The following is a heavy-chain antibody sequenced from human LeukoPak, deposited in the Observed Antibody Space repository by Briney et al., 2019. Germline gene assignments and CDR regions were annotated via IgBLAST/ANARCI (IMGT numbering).Heavy chain of an antibody. CDR2: ISRSSAAK. J-gene: IGHJ4*02. CDR1: GFTFSSYN. V-gene: IGHV3-21*01. Sequence: GGSLRLSCAASGFTFSSYNMNWVRQAPGKGLEWVSAISRSSAAKLYADSVKGRFTISRDNAKNSLYLQMNSLRAEDTAVYFCAGDGSQEENYLSGRYILADSWGQGTLVSVSS. CDR3: AGDGSQEENYLSGRYILADS. D-gene: IGHD3-10*01.